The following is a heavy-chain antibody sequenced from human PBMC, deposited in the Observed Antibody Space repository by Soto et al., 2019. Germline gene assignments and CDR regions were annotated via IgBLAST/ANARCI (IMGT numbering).Heavy chain of an antibody. D-gene: IGHD2-21*01. V-gene: IGHV4-31*03. CDR1: GDSFSSGGYY. Sequence: QVQLQESGPGLVKPSQTLSLTCTVSGDSFSSGGYYWTWIRQHPGKGLEWIGNIFYTGSTNYNPSLKSRVSISVDTSKNQFSLKLTSVTGADTAIYYCARDRVRRDNKPYGMDVWGQGTTVTVSS. CDR2: IFYTGST. J-gene: IGHJ6*02. CDR3: ARDRVRRDNKPYGMDV.